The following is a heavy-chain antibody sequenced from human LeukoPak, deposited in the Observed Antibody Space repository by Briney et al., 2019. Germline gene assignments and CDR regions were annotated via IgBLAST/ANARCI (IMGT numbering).Heavy chain of an antibody. CDR3: ARSGDYGDLGWFDP. CDR2: IYHSGST. J-gene: IGHJ5*02. Sequence: SQTLSLTCAVSSGSISSGGYLWRWIRQPPGKGLEWIGYIYHSGSTYYNPSLKSQVTKSVDRSKNQFSLKLSSVTAADTAVYNGARSGDYGDLGWFDPWGQGTLVTVSS. CDR1: SGSISSGGYL. D-gene: IGHD4-17*01. V-gene: IGHV4-30-2*02.